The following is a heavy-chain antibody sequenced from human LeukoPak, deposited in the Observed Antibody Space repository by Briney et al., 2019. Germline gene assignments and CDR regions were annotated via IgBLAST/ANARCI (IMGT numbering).Heavy chain of an antibody. V-gene: IGHV4-31*03. D-gene: IGHD3-10*01. CDR1: GGSINSGAYY. CDR2: IFYSGST. J-gene: IGHJ4*02. Sequence: SETLSLTCTVSGGSINSGAYYWNWIRQRPGRGLEWIGYIFYSGSTYYNPSLKTRVIISLATSKNQFSLKLTSVTAADTAVYYCARAGGGYYYGSGSYYSVPFDYWGQGTLVTVSS. CDR3: ARAGGGYYYGSGSYYSVPFDY.